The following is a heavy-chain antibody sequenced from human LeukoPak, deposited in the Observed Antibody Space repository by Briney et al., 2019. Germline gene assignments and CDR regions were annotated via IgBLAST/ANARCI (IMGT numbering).Heavy chain of an antibody. J-gene: IGHJ3*02. D-gene: IGHD2-21*02. CDR2: IYSAGTT. Sequence: GGSLRLSCTASGFTVGSRFMSWVRQAPGKGLEWVSLIYSAGTTYYADSVKDRFTISRDNSKNTLYLQMNILRVEDTAVYYCARVGEKAATAPNGAYDGFDIWGQGTKVTVSS. CDR1: GFTVGSRF. CDR3: ARVGEKAATAPNGAYDGFDI. V-gene: IGHV3-66*01.